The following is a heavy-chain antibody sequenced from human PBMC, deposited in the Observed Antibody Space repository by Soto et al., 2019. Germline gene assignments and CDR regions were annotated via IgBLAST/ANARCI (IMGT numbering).Heavy chain of an antibody. CDR1: GFTSNDYA. J-gene: IGHJ4*02. V-gene: IGHV3-9*02. Sequence: EVKLVESGGGLVQPGRSLRLSCAASGFTSNDYAMHWVRQAPGKGLEWVSGIYYNSDRIDYGDSVKGRFATSRDNAKNSLYLQMNILRPEDTAVYYCVKDVLPGGADYWGPGTLVTVSS. CDR3: VKDVLPGGADY. D-gene: IGHD3-16*01. CDR2: IYYNSDRI.